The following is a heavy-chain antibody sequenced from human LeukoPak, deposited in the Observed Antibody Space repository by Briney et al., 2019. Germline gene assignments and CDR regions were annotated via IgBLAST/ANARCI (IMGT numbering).Heavy chain of an antibody. V-gene: IGHV1-46*01. CDR1: GYTFTSYY. D-gene: IGHD2-2*01. CDR2: INPSGGST. CDR3: ARERRYCSTISCYGMDV. J-gene: IGHJ6*02. Sequence: ASVKVSYKASGYTFTSYYMHWVRQAPGQGLEWMGIINPSGGSTSYAQKFQGRVTMTRDTSTSTVYMELSSLRSEDTAVYYCARERRYCSTISCYGMDVWGQGTTVTVSS.